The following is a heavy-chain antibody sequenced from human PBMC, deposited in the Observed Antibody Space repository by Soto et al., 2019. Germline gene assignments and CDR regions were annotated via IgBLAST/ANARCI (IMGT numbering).Heavy chain of an antibody. J-gene: IGHJ6*02. CDR2: IIPVFGTA. CDR3: ARSHSALGYFYYGMDV. Sequence: QVQLVQSGAEVKKPGSSGKVSCTSSGGTFSSYAYSWVRQAPRQGLEWMGGIIPVFGTATYAQNFQGRLTITADESTRTAYMELSSLRSEDTAVYYCARSHSALGYFYYGMDVWGQGTTVTVSS. D-gene: IGHD4-4*01. CDR1: GGTFSSYA. V-gene: IGHV1-69*01.